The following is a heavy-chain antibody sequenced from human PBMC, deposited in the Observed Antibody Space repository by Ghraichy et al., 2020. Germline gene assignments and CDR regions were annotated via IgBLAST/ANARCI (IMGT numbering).Heavy chain of an antibody. Sequence: SCAASGFTFSSYGMHWVRQAPGKGLEWVAVIWYDGSNKYYADSVKGRFTISRDNSKNTLYLQMNSLRAEDTAVYYCARAGYYDYVWGSYRINYYFDYWGQGTLVTVSS. D-gene: IGHD3-16*02. J-gene: IGHJ4*02. CDR1: GFTFSSYG. CDR2: IWYDGSNK. V-gene: IGHV3-33*01. CDR3: ARAGYYDYVWGSYRINYYFDY.